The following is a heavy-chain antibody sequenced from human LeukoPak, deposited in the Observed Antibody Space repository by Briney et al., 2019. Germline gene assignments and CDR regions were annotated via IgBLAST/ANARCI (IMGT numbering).Heavy chain of an antibody. D-gene: IGHD2-15*01. Sequence: SETLSLTCTVAAGSISNHYWSWMRQSPGKGLEWIAYIFYTGSYNYNPSLKSRVYISVDTSKNQFPLNLTSVTAADTAVYYCARRRSNLDLWGQGTLVTVSS. V-gene: IGHV4-59*11. J-gene: IGHJ5*02. CDR2: IFYTGSY. CDR1: AGSISNHY. CDR3: ARRRSNLDL.